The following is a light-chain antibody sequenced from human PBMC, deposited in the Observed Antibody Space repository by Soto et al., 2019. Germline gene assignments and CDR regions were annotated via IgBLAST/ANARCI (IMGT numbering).Light chain of an antibody. J-gene: IGLJ2*01. CDR3: QSSGSSLSAFVV. CDR2: GNS. CDR1: SSNIGAVLD. V-gene: IGLV1-40*01. Sequence: QSVLTQPPSVSGAPGQRVTLSCTGSSSNIGAVLDVHWYQVLPGTAPRLLIYGNSNRPSGVPDRFSGSTSGNSASLAITGLQTEDEADYYCQSSGSSLSAFVVFGGGTKLTVL.